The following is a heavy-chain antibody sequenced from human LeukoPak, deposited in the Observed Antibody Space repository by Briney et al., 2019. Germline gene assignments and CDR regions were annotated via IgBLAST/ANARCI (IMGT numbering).Heavy chain of an antibody. D-gene: IGHD3-3*01. CDR1: GGSFSGYY. CDR2: INHSGST. Sequence: ASETLSLTCAVYGGSFSGYYWSWIRQPPGKGLEWIGEINHSGSTNYNPSLKSRVTISVDTSKNQFSLKLSSVTAADTAVYYCARAYDFWSGSSYYFDYWGQGTLVTVSS. V-gene: IGHV4-34*01. CDR3: ARAYDFWSGSSYYFDY. J-gene: IGHJ4*02.